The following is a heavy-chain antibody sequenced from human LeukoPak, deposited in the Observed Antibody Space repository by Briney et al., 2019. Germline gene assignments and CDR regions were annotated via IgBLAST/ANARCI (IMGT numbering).Heavy chain of an antibody. CDR2: ISGSGGST. CDR3: AKDWYDYIWGSYRVPFDY. D-gene: IGHD3-16*02. V-gene: IGHV3-23*01. J-gene: IGHJ4*02. CDR1: GFTFSSYA. Sequence: GGSLRLSCAASGFTFSSYAMIWVRQAPGKGLEWVSAISGSGGSTYYADSVKGRFTISRDNSKNTLYLQMNSLRAEDAAVYYCAKDWYDYIWGSYRVPFDYWGQGTLVTVSS.